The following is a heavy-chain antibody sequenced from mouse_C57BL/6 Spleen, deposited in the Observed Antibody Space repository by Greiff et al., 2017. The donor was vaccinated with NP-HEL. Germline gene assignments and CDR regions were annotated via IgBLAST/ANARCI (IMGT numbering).Heavy chain of an antibody. Sequence: EVQRVESGGGLVQSGRSLRLSCATSGFTFSDFYMEWVRQAPGKGLEWIAASRNKANDYTTEYSASVKGRFIVSRDTSQSILYLQMNALRAEDTAIYYCARDNGTYAMDYWGQGTSVTVSS. CDR2: SRNKANDYTT. J-gene: IGHJ4*01. V-gene: IGHV7-1*01. CDR1: GFTFSDFY. D-gene: IGHD4-1*01. CDR3: ARDNGTYAMDY.